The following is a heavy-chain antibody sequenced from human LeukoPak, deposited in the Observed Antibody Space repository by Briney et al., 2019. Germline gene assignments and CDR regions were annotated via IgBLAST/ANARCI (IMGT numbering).Heavy chain of an antibody. J-gene: IGHJ3*02. CDR3: ARGQYYSGSGRLFDI. CDR2: INQDGGEK. CDR1: GFTFSSYW. D-gene: IGHD3-10*01. Sequence: PPGGSLRLSCAASGFTFSSYWMSWVRQAPGKGLEWVANINQDGGEKYYVDSLKGRFTISRDNAKNSLYLQMNSLRAEDTAVYYCARGQYYSGSGRLFDIWGQGTMVTVSS. V-gene: IGHV3-7*01.